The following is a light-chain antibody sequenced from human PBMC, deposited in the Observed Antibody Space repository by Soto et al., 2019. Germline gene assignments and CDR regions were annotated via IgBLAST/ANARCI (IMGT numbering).Light chain of an antibody. Sequence: AIQLTQSPSSLSASVGDRVSITCRASQAISSHLAWYQQKPGTGPKLLIHGASVLPTGVPSRFSGSGNGPGTDFTLTISSLQPEDFATYFCQQIKSYPRVTFGQGTKVEIK. V-gene: IGKV1-13*02. J-gene: IGKJ1*01. CDR1: QAISSH. CDR3: QQIKSYPRVT. CDR2: GAS.